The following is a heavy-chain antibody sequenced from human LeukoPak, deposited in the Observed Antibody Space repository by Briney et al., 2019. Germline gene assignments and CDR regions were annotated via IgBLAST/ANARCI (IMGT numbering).Heavy chain of an antibody. CDR1: GFTFSNYA. J-gene: IGHJ4*02. CDR3: AKLLWFGESYYFDY. V-gene: IGHV3-23*01. CDR2: ISGSGGNT. Sequence: GGSLRLSCAASGFTFSNYAMSWVRQAPGKGLEWVSAISGSGGNTYYADSVKGRFTISRDNSKNTLYLQMNSLRAEDTAVYYCAKLLWFGESYYFDYWGQGTLVTVSS. D-gene: IGHD3-10*01.